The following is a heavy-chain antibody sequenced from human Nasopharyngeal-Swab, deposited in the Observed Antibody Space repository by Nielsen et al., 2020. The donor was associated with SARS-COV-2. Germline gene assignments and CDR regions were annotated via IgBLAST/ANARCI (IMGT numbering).Heavy chain of an antibody. CDR1: GFTFSSYG. CDR2: IWYDGSNK. J-gene: IGHJ4*02. CDR3: ARDAGGSGGGY. V-gene: IGHV3-33*01. D-gene: IGHD3-16*01. Sequence: GGSLRLSCAASGFTFSSYGMHWVRQAPGKGLEWVAVIWYDGSNKYYADSVKGRFTISRDNSKNTLYLQMNSLRAEDTAVYYCARDAGGSGGGYWGQGTRVTVSS.